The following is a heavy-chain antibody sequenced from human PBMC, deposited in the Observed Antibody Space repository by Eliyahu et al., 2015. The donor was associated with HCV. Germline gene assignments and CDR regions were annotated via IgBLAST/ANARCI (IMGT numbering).Heavy chain of an antibody. CDR3: ARDLNGDYVLDY. Sequence: TISRDNAKNSLYLQMNSLRAEDTAVYYCARDLNGDYVLDYWGQGTLVTVSS. J-gene: IGHJ4*02. V-gene: IGHV3-11*06. D-gene: IGHD4-17*01.